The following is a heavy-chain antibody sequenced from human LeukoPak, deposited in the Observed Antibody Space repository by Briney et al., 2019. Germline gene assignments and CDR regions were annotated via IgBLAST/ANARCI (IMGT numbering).Heavy chain of an antibody. CDR2: MSGSGGST. CDR3: AKEDWNYEVY. CDR1: GFTFSSYA. V-gene: IGHV3-23*01. Sequence: GGPLRLCCAASGFTFSSYAISWVRKPRGEGLEWVSAMSGSGGSTYYADSVKGRFTISRDNAKNTLYLQMNSLRAEDTAVYYCAKEDWNYEVYWGQGTLVTVSS. J-gene: IGHJ4*02. D-gene: IGHD1-7*01.